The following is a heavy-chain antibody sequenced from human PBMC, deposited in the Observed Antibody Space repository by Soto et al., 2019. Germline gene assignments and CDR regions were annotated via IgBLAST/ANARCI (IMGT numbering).Heavy chain of an antibody. CDR1: GGSISSYY. D-gene: IGHD4-17*01. V-gene: IGHV4-59*01. Sequence: SETLSLTCSVSGGSISSYYWSWIRQPPGKGLEWIGYMFYSGSTNYNPSLKSRVTISVDTSKNQFSLKLSSVTAADTAVYYCARDGYYGVTNDAFDIWGQGTMVTVSS. CDR3: ARDGYYGVTNDAFDI. J-gene: IGHJ3*02. CDR2: MFYSGST.